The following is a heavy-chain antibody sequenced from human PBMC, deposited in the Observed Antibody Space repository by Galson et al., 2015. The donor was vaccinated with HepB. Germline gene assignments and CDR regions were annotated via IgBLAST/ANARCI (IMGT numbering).Heavy chain of an antibody. CDR3: TQDLTYYYGSGSFFVGMHV. V-gene: IGHV3-7*03. CDR2: IRADGSFT. CDR1: GFTFSSFW. D-gene: IGHD3-10*01. Sequence: SLRLSCAASGFTFSSFWMSWVRQAPGEGLERVANIRADGSFTAYLGSVRGRFTISRDNAKYSLYLQMNSLRTEDTAFYYCTQDLTYYYGSGSFFVGMHVWGQGTTVTVSS. J-gene: IGHJ6*02.